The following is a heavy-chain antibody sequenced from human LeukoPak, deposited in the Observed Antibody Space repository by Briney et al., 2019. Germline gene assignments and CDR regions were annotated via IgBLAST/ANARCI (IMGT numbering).Heavy chain of an antibody. Sequence: ASVKVSCKASGYTFNIYGIGWVRQAPGQGLEWMGWISAYNGNTNYAQKLQGRVTMTTDTSTSTAYMELRSLRSDDTAVYYCARGGYSYGHMGYFDHWGQGTLVTVSS. CDR1: GYTFNIYG. D-gene: IGHD5-18*01. J-gene: IGHJ4*02. CDR3: ARGGYSYGHMGYFDH. CDR2: ISAYNGNT. V-gene: IGHV1-18*01.